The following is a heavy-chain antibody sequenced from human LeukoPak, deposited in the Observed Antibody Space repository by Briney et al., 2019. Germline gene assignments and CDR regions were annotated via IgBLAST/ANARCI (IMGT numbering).Heavy chain of an antibody. CDR2: IYYSGST. CDR1: GGSVRSDSYY. J-gene: IGHJ4*02. CDR3: ARGANYYDSSGYSDY. D-gene: IGHD3-22*01. V-gene: IGHV4-30-4*08. Sequence: SETLSLTCTVSGGSVRSDSYYWSWIRQPPGKGLEWIGYIYYSGSTYYNPSLKSRVTISVDTSKNQFSLKLSSVTAADTAVYYCARGANYYDSSGYSDYWGQGTLVTVSS.